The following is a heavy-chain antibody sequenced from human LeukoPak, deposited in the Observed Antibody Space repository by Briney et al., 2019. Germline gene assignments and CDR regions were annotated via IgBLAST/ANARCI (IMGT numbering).Heavy chain of an antibody. Sequence: GASVNVSCKASGYTFTSYYMHWVRQSPRQGLEWRGIFNPSGGSTSYAQKLQGRVTMTRHTSPSTVYMEPSSLRSEATAVCYCARDSEAAKGYYYYIFVCGKGATVTVSS. J-gene: IGHJ6*03. D-gene: IGHD6-13*01. V-gene: IGHV1-46*01. CDR2: FNPSGGST. CDR1: GYTFTSYY. CDR3: ARDSEAAKGYYYYIFV.